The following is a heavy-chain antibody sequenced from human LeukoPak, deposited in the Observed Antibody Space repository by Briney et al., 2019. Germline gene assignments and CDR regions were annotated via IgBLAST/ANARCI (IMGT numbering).Heavy chain of an antibody. D-gene: IGHD6-13*01. J-gene: IGHJ5*02. CDR1: GGSFSGYY. CDR3: ASTRLEQLVLYNWFDP. V-gene: IGHV4-34*01. Sequence: SETLSLTCAVYGGSFSGYYWSWIRQPPGKGLEWIGEINHSGSTNYNPSLKSRVTISVDTSKNQFSLKLSSVTAADTAVYYCASTRLEQLVLYNWFDPWGQGTLVTVSS. CDR2: INHSGST.